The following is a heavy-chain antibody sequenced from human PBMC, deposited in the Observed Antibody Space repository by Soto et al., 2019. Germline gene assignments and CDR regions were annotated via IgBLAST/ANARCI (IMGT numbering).Heavy chain of an antibody. CDR1: GYSFTAYF. V-gene: IGHV1-46*01. Sequence: ASVKVSCKASGYSFTAYFMHWLRQAPGQGLEWMGIIHPKGGSANYAQKFQDRIALTWDTSTSTVYMELSSLRSDDTAVYYCARAPYSSSSFFFDYWGQGTPVTV. CDR3: ARAPYSSSSFFFDY. CDR2: IHPKGGSA. J-gene: IGHJ4*02. D-gene: IGHD6-6*01.